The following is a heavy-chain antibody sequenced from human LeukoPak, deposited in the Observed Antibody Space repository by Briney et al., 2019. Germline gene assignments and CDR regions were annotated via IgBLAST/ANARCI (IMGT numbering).Heavy chain of an antibody. V-gene: IGHV3-30*02. D-gene: IGHD3-10*01. CDR3: AKGGLYGSGSFDY. CDR2: IRYDGSNK. CDR1: GFTFSSYG. J-gene: IGHJ4*02. Sequence: GGSLRLSCAASGFTFSSYGMHWVRQAPGKGLEWVAFIRYDGSNKYYADSVKGRFTISRDNSKNTLYLQMNSLRAEDTAMYYCAKGGLYGSGSFDYWGQGTLVTVSS.